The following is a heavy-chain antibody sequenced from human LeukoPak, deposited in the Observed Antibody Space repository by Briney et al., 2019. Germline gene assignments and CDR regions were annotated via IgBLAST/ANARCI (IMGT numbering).Heavy chain of an antibody. CDR1: GYTFTGYY. Sequence: ASVKVSCKASGYTFTGYYMHWVRQAPGQGLEWMGWINPNSGGTNYAQKFQGRVTMTRDTSISTAYMELSRLRSDDTAVYYCARADYSTYYYFAYWGQGTLVTVSS. D-gene: IGHD4-11*01. V-gene: IGHV1-2*02. CDR3: ARADYSTYYYFAY. J-gene: IGHJ4*02. CDR2: INPNSGGT.